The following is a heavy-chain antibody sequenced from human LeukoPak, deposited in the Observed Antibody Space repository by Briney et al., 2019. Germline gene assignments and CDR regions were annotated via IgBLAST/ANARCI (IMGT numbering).Heavy chain of an antibody. D-gene: IGHD6-19*01. CDR2: ISSSGSTI. V-gene: IGHV3-48*03. Sequence: GGSLRLSCAASGFTFSSYEMNWVRQAPGKGLEWVSYISSSGSTIYYADSVKGRFIISRDNPKNSLYLQMNSLRAEDTAVYYCARHPVPGIYNWFDPWGQGTLVTVSS. CDR3: ARHPVPGIYNWFDP. CDR1: GFTFSSYE. J-gene: IGHJ5*02.